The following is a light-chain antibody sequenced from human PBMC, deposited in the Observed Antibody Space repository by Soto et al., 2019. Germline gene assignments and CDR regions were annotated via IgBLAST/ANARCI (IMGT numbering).Light chain of an antibody. CDR1: SRDVGGYNY. CDR3: SSYTTNNTPYLL. Sequence: QSALTQPASVSGSPGQSITISCTGSSRDVGGYNYVSWYQQHPGKAPKVLIYEVSNRPSGVSNRFSGSKSGNTASLTISGLQAEDGADYYCSSYTTNNTPYLLFGGGTKLTVL. CDR2: EVS. V-gene: IGLV2-14*01. J-gene: IGLJ3*02.